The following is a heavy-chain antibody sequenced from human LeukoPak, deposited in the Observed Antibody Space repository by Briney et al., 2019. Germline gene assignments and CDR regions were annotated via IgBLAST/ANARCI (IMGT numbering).Heavy chain of an antibody. CDR3: ARELWVGSSDY. CDR1: GGTFSSYA. D-gene: IGHD3-16*01. Sequence: ASVKVSCKASGGTFSSYAISWVRQAPGQGLEWMGWISAYNGNTNYAQKLQGRVTMTTDTSTSTAYMELRSLRSDDTAVYYCARELWVGSSDYWGQGTLVTVSS. J-gene: IGHJ4*02. V-gene: IGHV1-18*01. CDR2: ISAYNGNT.